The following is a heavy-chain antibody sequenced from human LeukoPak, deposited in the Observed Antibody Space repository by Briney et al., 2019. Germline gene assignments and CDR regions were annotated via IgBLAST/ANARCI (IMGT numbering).Heavy chain of an antibody. CDR1: GFTFSSYG. Sequence: PGGSLRLSCAASGFTFSSYGMHWVRQAPGKGLEWVAFVRYDGSNKYYAESVKGRFTISRDNSKNTLYLQMNSLRAEDTAVYYSAKDKDGNFDYWGQGTLVTVSS. CDR2: VRYDGSNK. J-gene: IGHJ4*02. V-gene: IGHV3-30*02. CDR3: AKDKDGNFDY.